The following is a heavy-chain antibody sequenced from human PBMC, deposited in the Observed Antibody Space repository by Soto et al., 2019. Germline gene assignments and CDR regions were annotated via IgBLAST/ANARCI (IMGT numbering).Heavy chain of an antibody. J-gene: IGHJ5*02. Sequence: QVQLVESGGGVVQPGRSLRLSCAASGFTFSSYAMHWVRQAPGKGLEWVAVISYDGSNKYYADSVKGRFTNSRDNSKNTRDLQMNSMRAEDTAVYYCARSDSSGNWYDPWGQGPLVTVSS. V-gene: IGHV3-30-3*01. D-gene: IGHD6-25*01. CDR3: ARSDSSGNWYDP. CDR2: ISYDGSNK. CDR1: GFTFSSYA.